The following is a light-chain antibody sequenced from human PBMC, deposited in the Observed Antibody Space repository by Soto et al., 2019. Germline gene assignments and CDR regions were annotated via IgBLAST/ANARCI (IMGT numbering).Light chain of an antibody. CDR1: QDINKN. CDR3: QQYESLPLI. V-gene: IGKV1-33*01. J-gene: IGKJ5*01. Sequence: DIQMTQSPSSLSASVGDRVTITCQASQDINKNLIWYQQKPGKASKLLIYDASDLETRVPSRFSGSGSGTGFTFTISSLQPEDFATYYCQQYESLPLIFGQGTRLEIK. CDR2: DAS.